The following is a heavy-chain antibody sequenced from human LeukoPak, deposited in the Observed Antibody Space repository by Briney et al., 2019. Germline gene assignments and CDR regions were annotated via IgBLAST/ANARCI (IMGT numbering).Heavy chain of an antibody. Sequence: ASVKVSCKASGYTFTSYDINWVRQATGQGLEWMGWMNPNSGNTGYAQKFQGRVTMTRNTSISTAYMELSSLRSEDTAVYYCARNYYDSSGYYHYYYYGMDVWGQGTTVTVSS. CDR2: MNPNSGNT. CDR1: GYTFTSYD. J-gene: IGHJ6*02. CDR3: ARNYYDSSGYYHYYYYGMDV. V-gene: IGHV1-8*01. D-gene: IGHD3-22*01.